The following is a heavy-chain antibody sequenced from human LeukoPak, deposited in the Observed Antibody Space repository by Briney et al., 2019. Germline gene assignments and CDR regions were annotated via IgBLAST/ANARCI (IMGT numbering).Heavy chain of an antibody. D-gene: IGHD6-13*01. V-gene: IGHV3-30*02. J-gene: IGHJ6*03. CDR2: MRFDGRNI. Sequence: GGSLRLSCAASGFTFSTYGMHWVRQAPGKGLEWVAFMRFDGRNIYYADSVKGRFTISRDNAKNSLYLQMNSLRAEDTAVYYCARGVRQQLKLYYYYMDVWGKGTTVTVSS. CDR3: ARGVRQQLKLYYYYMDV. CDR1: GFTFSTYG.